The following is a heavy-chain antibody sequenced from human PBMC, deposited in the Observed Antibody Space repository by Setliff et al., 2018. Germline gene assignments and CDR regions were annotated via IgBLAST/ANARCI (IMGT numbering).Heavy chain of an antibody. J-gene: IGHJ4*02. CDR2: INQDGSGK. Sequence: PGGSLRLSCAASGFTFSSFWMSWVRQSPGKGLEWVANINQDGSGKYYVDSVKGRFTISRDNAKNSLSLQMNGLRAEDTSVYFCAKDEGYGSSWSTYWGQGTLVTVSS. D-gene: IGHD6-13*01. V-gene: IGHV3-7*01. CDR3: AKDEGYGSSWSTY. CDR1: GFTFSSFW.